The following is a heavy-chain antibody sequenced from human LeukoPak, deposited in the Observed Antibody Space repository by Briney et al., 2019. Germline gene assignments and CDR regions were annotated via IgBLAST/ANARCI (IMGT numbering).Heavy chain of an antibody. V-gene: IGHV3-30*04. J-gene: IGHJ4*02. Sequence: PGGSLRLSCAASGFTFSSYAISWVRQAPGKGLEWVAVIGNDGQAKYYADSVRGRFTISRDNSENTLYLQMDSLTADDTAIYYCAKEEAWGVNAFDYWGQGTLVTVSS. CDR1: GFTFSSYA. CDR3: AKEEAWGVNAFDY. CDR2: IGNDGQAK. D-gene: IGHD3-10*01.